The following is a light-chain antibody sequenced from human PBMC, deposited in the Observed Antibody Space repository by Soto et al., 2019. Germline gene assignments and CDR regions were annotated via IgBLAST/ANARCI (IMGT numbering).Light chain of an antibody. CDR1: QSVLYSSMNKNY. CDR3: QQYYSTPFT. V-gene: IGKV4-1*01. J-gene: IGKJ3*01. CDR2: WAS. Sequence: DIVMTQSPDSLAVSLGERATINCKSSQSVLYSSMNKNYLAWYQQKPGQPPKLLLYWASTRESGVPDRISGSGSGTDFTLTITGLQAEDVAVYYCQQYYSTPFTFGPGTKVVI.